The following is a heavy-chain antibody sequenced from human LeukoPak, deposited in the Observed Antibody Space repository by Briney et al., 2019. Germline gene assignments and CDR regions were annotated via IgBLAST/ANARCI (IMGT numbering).Heavy chain of an antibody. CDR2: INWNGGST. CDR3: ARRHSGSYTFDY. V-gene: IGHV3-20*04. CDR1: GFTFDDYD. D-gene: IGHD1-26*01. J-gene: IGHJ4*02. Sequence: GGSLRLSCAASGFTFDDYDMSWVRPAPGKGLEWVSGINWNGGSTGYADSLKGRFTVSRDNAKNSLYLQMNSLRAEDTALYYCARRHSGSYTFDYWGQGTLVTVSS.